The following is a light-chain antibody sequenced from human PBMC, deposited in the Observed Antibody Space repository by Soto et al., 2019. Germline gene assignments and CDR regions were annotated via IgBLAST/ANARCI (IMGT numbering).Light chain of an antibody. Sequence: QSALTQPASVSGSPGQPITISCTGTSSDVGANNYVSWYQHHPGKAPKLLIYEVSNRPSGVSSRFSGSKSGNTASRTISGLQAEDEAEYYCSSYINSITFVVFGGGTQLTVL. CDR1: SSDVGANNY. CDR2: EVS. CDR3: SSYINSITFVV. J-gene: IGLJ2*01. V-gene: IGLV2-14*01.